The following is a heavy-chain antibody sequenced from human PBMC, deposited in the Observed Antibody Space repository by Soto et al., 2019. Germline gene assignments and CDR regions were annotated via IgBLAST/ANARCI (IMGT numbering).Heavy chain of an antibody. CDR3: ARGRYGDS. CDR1: GYDFTTYG. D-gene: IGHD1-1*01. V-gene: IGHV1-18*01. Sequence: QVHLVQSGAEVKNPGASVKVSCKGSGYDFTTYGITWVRQAPGQGLEWMAWISAHNGNPNYAPNRQGRVTVTRATSTSTAYIELRRRRSDDAAVYYCARGRYGDSWGQGALVTVSS. CDR2: ISAHNGNP. J-gene: IGHJ4*02.